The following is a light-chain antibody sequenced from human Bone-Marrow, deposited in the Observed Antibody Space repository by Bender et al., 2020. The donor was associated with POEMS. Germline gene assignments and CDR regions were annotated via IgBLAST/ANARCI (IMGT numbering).Light chain of an antibody. V-gene: IGLV3-25*02. J-gene: IGLJ3*02. Sequence: SYELTQPPSVSVSPGQTAKITCSGDTLPKQFAYWYQQKPGQAPVVVIYKDTERPSGIPDRFSGSTSGTTVTLTISGVQAEDEADYYCQSADDTNTRSVFGGGTKLTVL. CDR1: TLPKQF. CDR2: KDT. CDR3: QSADDTNTRSV.